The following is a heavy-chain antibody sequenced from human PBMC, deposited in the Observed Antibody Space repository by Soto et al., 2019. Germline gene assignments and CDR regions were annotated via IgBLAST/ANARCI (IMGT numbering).Heavy chain of an antibody. CDR1: GGSISSYY. Sequence: SETLSLTCTVSGGSISSYYWGWIRQPAGKGLEWIGRIYTSGSTNYDPSLKSRVTMSVDTSKNQFSLKLSSVTAADTAVYYCARGDIVVVPAALRIAAAGYYYYYGMDVWGQGTTVTVSS. CDR2: IYTSGST. V-gene: IGHV4-4*07. D-gene: IGHD2-2*01. CDR3: ARGDIVVVPAALRIAAAGYYYYYGMDV. J-gene: IGHJ6*02.